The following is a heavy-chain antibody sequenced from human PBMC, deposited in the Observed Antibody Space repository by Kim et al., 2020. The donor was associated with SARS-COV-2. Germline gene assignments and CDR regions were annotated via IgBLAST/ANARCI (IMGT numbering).Heavy chain of an antibody. CDR2: INTNTGNP. J-gene: IGHJ6*02. D-gene: IGHD6-13*01. V-gene: IGHV7-4-1*02. CDR3: ARGRSAPAAAGTFYYGMDV. CDR1: GYTFTSYA. Sequence: ASVKVSCKASGYTFTSYAMNWVRQAPGQGLEWMGWINTNTGNPTYAQGFTGRFVFSLDTSVSTAYLQISSLKAEDTAVYYCARGRSAPAAAGTFYYGMDVWGQGTTVTVSS.